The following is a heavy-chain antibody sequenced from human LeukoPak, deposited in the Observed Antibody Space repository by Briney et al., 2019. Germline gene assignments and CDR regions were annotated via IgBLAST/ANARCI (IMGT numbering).Heavy chain of an antibody. V-gene: IGHV1-46*01. D-gene: IGHD5-18*01. CDR3: ARARDTAMVGNALAFDY. Sequence: ASVKVSCKASGYTFTSYYMHWVRQAPGQGLEWMGIINPSGGSTSYAQKFQGRVTMTRDTSTSTVYMELSSLRSEDTAVYYCARARDTAMVGNALAFDYWGPGTLVTVSS. CDR2: INPSGGST. J-gene: IGHJ4*02. CDR1: GYTFTSYY.